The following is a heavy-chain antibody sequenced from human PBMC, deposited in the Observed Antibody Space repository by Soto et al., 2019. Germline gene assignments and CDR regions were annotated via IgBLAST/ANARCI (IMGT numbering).Heavy chain of an antibody. CDR2: IFANGHT. Sequence: KASETLSLTCIVSGGSISEKYWNWVRQPPGKGLEWIGLIFANGHTDYNPSLKSRVTMSVDASKNQFSLRLTSMTAADTAVYYCVASLAASGLNWLDPCGRGPLVTVYS. J-gene: IGHJ5*02. V-gene: IGHV4-4*07. CDR3: VASLAASGLNWLDP. CDR1: GGSISEKY. D-gene: IGHD6-13*01.